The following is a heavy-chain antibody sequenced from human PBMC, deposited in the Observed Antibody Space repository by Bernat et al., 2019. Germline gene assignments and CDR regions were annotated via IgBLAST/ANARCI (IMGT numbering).Heavy chain of an antibody. CDR1: GFTFSSNW. Sequence: EVQLVESGGGLVQPGGSLRLSCAASGFTFSSNWMHWVRQAPGKGLVWVSRINSDGRSTSYADSVKGRFTISRDNAKNTLYLQMNSLRAEDTAVYYCARDQSDTDTAFGDLGQGTLVTVSS. V-gene: IGHV3-74*01. CDR2: INSDGRST. CDR3: ARDQSDTDTAFGD. D-gene: IGHD5-18*01. J-gene: IGHJ4*02.